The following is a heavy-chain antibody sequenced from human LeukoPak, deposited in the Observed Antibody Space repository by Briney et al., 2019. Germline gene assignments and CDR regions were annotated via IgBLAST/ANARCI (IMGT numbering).Heavy chain of an antibody. CDR2: ISYDGSNK. J-gene: IGHJ4*02. CDR1: GFTFSSYA. Sequence: GRSLRLSCAASGFTFSSYAMHWVRQAPGKGLEWVAVISYDGSNKYYADSVKGRFTISRDNSKNTLYLQMNSLRAEDTAVYYCAKGSYYDFWSGFDYWGQGTLVTVSS. CDR3: AKGSYYDFWSGFDY. D-gene: IGHD3-3*01. V-gene: IGHV3-30-3*01.